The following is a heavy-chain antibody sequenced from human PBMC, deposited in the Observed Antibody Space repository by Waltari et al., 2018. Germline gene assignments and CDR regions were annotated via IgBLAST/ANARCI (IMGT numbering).Heavy chain of an antibody. CDR2: IFGNVRT. CDR1: GITVGKSH. J-gene: IGHJ4*02. CDR3: ATVGEGTSGYYHY. V-gene: IGHV3-53*02. Sequence: EVQLIETGGGLIQPGGSLRLSCAASGITVGKSHMSWVRQAPGKGLGWVSHIFGNVRTSYAGAVRGRFTISTDTSKNTLYLQMSSLTFEDTATYYCATVGEGTSGYYHYWGQGTLVTVSS. D-gene: IGHD3-22*01.